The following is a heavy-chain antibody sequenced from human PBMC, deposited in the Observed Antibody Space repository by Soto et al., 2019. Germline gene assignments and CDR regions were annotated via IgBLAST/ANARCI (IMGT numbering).Heavy chain of an antibody. V-gene: IGHV3-23*01. CDR2: ISGGGAGT. D-gene: IGHD2-15*01. CDR3: ARLNCSGANCYSGHYYGMDV. Sequence: PGGSLRLSCAASGFTFSSFVMRWVRQAPGKGLEWVSTISGGGAGTYYAASVKGRFTVSRDNSKNTLYLQMNSLRAEDTALYYCARLNCSGANCYSGHYYGMDVWGRGT. CDR1: GFTFSSFV. J-gene: IGHJ6*02.